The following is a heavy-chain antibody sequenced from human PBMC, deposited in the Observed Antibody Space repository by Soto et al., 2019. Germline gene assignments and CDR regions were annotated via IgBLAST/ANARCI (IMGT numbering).Heavy chain of an antibody. D-gene: IGHD6-19*01. CDR1: GGTFGSYA. V-gene: IGHV1-18*01. CDR2: ISAYNGNT. J-gene: IGHJ6*02. Sequence: ASVKVSCKASGGTFGSYAISWVRQAPGQGLEWMGWISAYNGNTNYAQKLQGRVTMTTDTSTSTAYMELRSLRSDDTAVYYCARVYSSGRYYYYYGMDVWGQGTTVTVSS. CDR3: ARVYSSGRYYYYYGMDV.